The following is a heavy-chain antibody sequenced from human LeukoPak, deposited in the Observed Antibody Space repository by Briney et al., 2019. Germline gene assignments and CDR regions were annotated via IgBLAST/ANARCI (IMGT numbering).Heavy chain of an antibody. D-gene: IGHD2-2*03. CDR1: GFTFSNYA. CDR2: LNGGRT. J-gene: IGHJ4*02. CDR3: VKEVTGYGYFDY. V-gene: IGHV3-23*01. Sequence: GGSLRLSCVASGFTFSNYAMSWVRQAPGKGLEWIAALNGGRTFFQDSVRGRFTISRDNSKNTLYLQLNSLRGDDTAVYYCVKEVTGYGYFDYWGRGTLVTVSS.